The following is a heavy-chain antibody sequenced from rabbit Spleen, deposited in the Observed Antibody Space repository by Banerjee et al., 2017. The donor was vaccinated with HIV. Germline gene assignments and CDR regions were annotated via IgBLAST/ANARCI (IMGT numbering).Heavy chain of an antibody. CDR1: GIDFTKYY. CDR3: VRDRADIGGDYGPYYFDL. D-gene: IGHD2-1*01. J-gene: IGHJ4*01. V-gene: IGHV1S7*01. CDR2: IYGAKGST. Sequence: QLTETGGGLVQPGGSLTLSCKASGIDFTKYYITWVRQAPGKGLEWIGIIYGAKGSTDYASWVNGRFTISSHNAQNTLYLQLSSLTAADTATYFCVRDRADIGGDYGPYYFDLWGQGTLVTVS.